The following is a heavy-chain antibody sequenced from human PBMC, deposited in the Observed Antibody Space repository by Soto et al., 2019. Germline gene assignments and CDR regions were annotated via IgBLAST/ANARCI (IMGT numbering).Heavy chain of an antibody. CDR3: AMVDNYVTPTPQDV. CDR2: ISPYTGDT. CDR1: GYIFVNYG. V-gene: IGHV1-18*01. D-gene: IGHD3-16*01. J-gene: IGHJ6*02. Sequence: QVQLVQSGDEMKKPGASVRVSCKASGYIFVNYGIAWVRQAPGKGLEWMGWISPYTGDTHSASKVQGRLTMTTDTSTSTAYMALGSRTSDDTAVYYCAMVDNYVTPTPQDVWGQGTTVTVSS.